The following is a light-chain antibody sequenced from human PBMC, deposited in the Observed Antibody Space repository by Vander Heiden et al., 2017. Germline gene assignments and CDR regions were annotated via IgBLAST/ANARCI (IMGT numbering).Light chain of an antibody. Sequence: SVLTQPPSLSGAPRQGVTISCTGRSSNIGAGYDVHWYQQVPRTAPKLLIYGNTNRPSGVPDRFSGSKSGTSASLAITGLQAEDEADYYCQSYDSGLTGYVVFGGGTKLTVL. V-gene: IGLV1-40*01. CDR3: QSYDSGLTGYVV. CDR1: SSNIGAGYD. CDR2: GNT. J-gene: IGLJ2*01.